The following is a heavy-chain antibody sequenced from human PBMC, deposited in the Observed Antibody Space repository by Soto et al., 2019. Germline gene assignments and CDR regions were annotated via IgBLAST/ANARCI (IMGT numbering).Heavy chain of an antibody. D-gene: IGHD2-15*01. CDR2: ISGSSSYI. Sequence: KPGGSLRLSCTASGLSFSSDSMNWVRQAPGKGLEWVSSISGSSSYIYYADSVKGRFTISRDNAKNSVYLQMNSLRAEDTAVYYCARGLGYCNVGSCSGAFDMWGQGTMCTVAS. V-gene: IGHV3-21*01. CDR1: GLSFSSDS. CDR3: ARGLGYCNVGSCSGAFDM. J-gene: IGHJ3*02.